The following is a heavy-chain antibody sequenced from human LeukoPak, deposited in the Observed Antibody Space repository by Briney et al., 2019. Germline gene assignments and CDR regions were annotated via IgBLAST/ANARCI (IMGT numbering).Heavy chain of an antibody. V-gene: IGHV4-59*12. CDR2: IYYSGST. J-gene: IGHJ3*02. CDR3: ARISCTSTACYMAEAFDI. CDR1: GGSISSYY. Sequence: SETLSLTCTVSGGSISSYYWSWIRQPPGKGLEWIGYIYYSGSTNYNPSLKSRVTISVDTSKNQFSLKLSSVTAADTAVYYCARISCTSTACYMAEAFDIWGQGTMVTVSS. D-gene: IGHD2-2*02.